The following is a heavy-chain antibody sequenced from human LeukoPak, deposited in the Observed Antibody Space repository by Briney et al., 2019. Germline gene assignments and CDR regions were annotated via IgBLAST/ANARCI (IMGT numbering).Heavy chain of an antibody. Sequence: WETLSLTCTVSGGSFSDTRYYWGWIRQPPGMGLEWIENIHYSGSTNNNPSLKSQVTISIDTSKNQFSLKLSSLTAADTAVYYCARRDYIITYFFDYWGQGTLVTVSS. D-gene: IGHD4-11*01. V-gene: IGHV4-39*01. CDR3: ARRDYIITYFFDY. CDR1: GGSFSDTRYY. CDR2: IHYSGST. J-gene: IGHJ4*01.